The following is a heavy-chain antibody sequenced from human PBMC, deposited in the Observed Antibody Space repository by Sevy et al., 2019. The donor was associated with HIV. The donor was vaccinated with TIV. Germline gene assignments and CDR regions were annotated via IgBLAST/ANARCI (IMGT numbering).Heavy chain of an antibody. CDR3: AGSEATIKFFLNWFDP. Sequence: SETLSLTCTVSGGSISSSSYYWGWIRQPPGKGLEWIGSIYYSGSTYYNPSIKSRVTISVDTSKNQFSLKLSSVTAADTAVYYCAGSEATIKFFLNWFDPWGQGTLVTVSS. D-gene: IGHD5-12*01. CDR2: IYYSGST. J-gene: IGHJ5*02. V-gene: IGHV4-39*01. CDR1: GGSISSSSYY.